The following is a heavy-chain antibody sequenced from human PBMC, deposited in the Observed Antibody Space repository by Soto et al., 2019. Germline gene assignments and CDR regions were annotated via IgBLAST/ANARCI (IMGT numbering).Heavy chain of an antibody. CDR1: GGAFNGYY. CDR2: INHSGTV. CDR3: ARAGAALVRGSIGGFDY. V-gene: IGHV4-34*01. J-gene: IGHJ4*02. D-gene: IGHD3-10*01. Sequence: QVHLQQWGAGLLKPSETLSLTCAVNGGAFNGYYWTWIRQSPGKGLQWIGEINHSGTVDYNPSLKSRVTFSVDTSKKQFSLTRTSVTAAYTAVYYCARAGAALVRGSIGGFDYWGQGTLVTVSS.